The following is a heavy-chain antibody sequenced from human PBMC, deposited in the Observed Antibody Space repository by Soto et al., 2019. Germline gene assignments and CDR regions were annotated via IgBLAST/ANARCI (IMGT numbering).Heavy chain of an antibody. CDR1: GFSLSTSGVG. D-gene: IGHD3-22*01. J-gene: IGHJ1*01. Sequence: QITLKESGPTLVKPTQTLTLTCTFSGFSLSTSGVGVGWIRQPPGKALEWLALIYWDDDKRYSPSLKSRLTITKDTSKNQVVLTMTSMDPVDTATYYCASRGYYDSSGYYYRPAEYFQHWGQGTLVTVSS. CDR2: IYWDDDK. V-gene: IGHV2-5*02. CDR3: ASRGYYDSSGYYYRPAEYFQH.